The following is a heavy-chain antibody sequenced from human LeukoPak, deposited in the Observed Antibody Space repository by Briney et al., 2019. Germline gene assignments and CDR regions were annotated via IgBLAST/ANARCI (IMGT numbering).Heavy chain of an antibody. Sequence: GGSLRLSCAASGFTVGTNYMSWVRQAPGKGLEWVSVISGSGGSTYYADSVKGRFTISRDNSKNTLYLQMNSLRAEDTAVYYCAKDFPGCFDIWGQGTMVTVSS. CDR1: GFTVGTNY. CDR3: AKDFPGCFDI. J-gene: IGHJ3*02. CDR2: ISGSGGST. D-gene: IGHD1-14*01. V-gene: IGHV3-23*01.